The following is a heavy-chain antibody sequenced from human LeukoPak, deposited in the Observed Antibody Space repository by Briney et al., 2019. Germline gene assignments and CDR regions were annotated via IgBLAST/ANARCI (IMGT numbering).Heavy chain of an antibody. CDR3: TSLSLGIGVDY. V-gene: IGHV3-73*01. Sequence: PGGSLRLSCAASGFTFSGSAMHWVRQASGKGLEWVGRIRSKANSYATAYAASVKGRFTISRDDSKNTAYLQMNSLRTEDTAVYYCTSLSLGIGVDYWGQGTLVTVSS. CDR1: GFTFSGSA. D-gene: IGHD7-27*01. J-gene: IGHJ4*02. CDR2: IRSKANSYAT.